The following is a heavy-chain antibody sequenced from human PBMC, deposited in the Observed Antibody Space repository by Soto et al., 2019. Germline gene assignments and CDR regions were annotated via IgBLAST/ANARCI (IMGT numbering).Heavy chain of an antibody. J-gene: IGHJ4*02. Sequence: PSETLSLTCTVSGGSISSGGYYWSWIRQHPGKGLEWIGYIYYSGSTYYNPSLKSRVTISVDTSKNQFSLKLSSVTAADTAVYYCARGDILTGYTLDYWGQGTLVTVSS. CDR3: ARGDILTGYTLDY. V-gene: IGHV4-31*03. CDR2: IYYSGST. D-gene: IGHD3-9*01. CDR1: GGSISSGGYY.